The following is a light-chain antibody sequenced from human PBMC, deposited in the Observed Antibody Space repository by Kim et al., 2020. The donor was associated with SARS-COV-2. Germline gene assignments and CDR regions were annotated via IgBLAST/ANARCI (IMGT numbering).Light chain of an antibody. V-gene: IGLV2-23*02. CDR2: EVS. Sequence: GQSITIACTGTSSGVGSYNLVSWYQQHPGNAPKLMIYEVSKRPSGVSNRFSGSKSGNTASLTISGLQAEDEADYYCCSYAGSSTWVFGGGTQLTVL. CDR3: CSYAGSSTWV. J-gene: IGLJ3*02. CDR1: SSGVGSYNL.